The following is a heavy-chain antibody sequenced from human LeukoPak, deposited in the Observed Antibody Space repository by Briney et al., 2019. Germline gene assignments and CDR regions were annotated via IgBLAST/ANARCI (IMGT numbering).Heavy chain of an antibody. CDR1: GFTFSSYN. CDR3: ATHGYNSLDY. V-gene: IGHV3-21*01. D-gene: IGHD5-24*01. CDR2: VTNTGDYI. Sequence: GGSLRLSCAASGFTFSSYNMNWVRQAPGKGLEWVSSVTNTGDYIYYADSVKGRFTISRDNAKTSLYLQMNSLRAEDTAVNYCATHGYNSLDYWGQGTLVTVSS. J-gene: IGHJ4*02.